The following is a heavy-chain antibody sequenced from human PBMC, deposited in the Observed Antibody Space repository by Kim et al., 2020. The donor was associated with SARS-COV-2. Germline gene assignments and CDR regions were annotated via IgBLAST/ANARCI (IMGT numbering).Heavy chain of an antibody. D-gene: IGHD3-22*01. CDR2: ISSGSGDR. J-gene: IGHJ4*02. V-gene: IGHV3-21*01. CDR1: GFTFSDYR. CDR3: ARAGGLDYYDSSGGF. Sequence: GGSLRLSCVASGFTFSDYRMNWIRQAPGKGLEWVSSISSGSGDRQYADSLKGRFTVSRDDAKNSLFLQMNSLRVDDTAVYYCARAGGLDYYDSSGGFWGQGTLVTVSS.